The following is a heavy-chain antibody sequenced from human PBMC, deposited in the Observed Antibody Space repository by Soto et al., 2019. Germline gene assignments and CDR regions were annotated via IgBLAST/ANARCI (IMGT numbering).Heavy chain of an antibody. CDR1: GGTFSSYA. CDR3: ASEMATIPGY. J-gene: IGHJ4*02. Sequence: PGASVTVSCKASGGTFSSYAISWVRQAPGQGLEWMGGIIPIFGTANYAQKFQGRVTITADESTSTAYMELSSLRSEDTAVYYCASEMATIPGYWGQGTLVTVSS. D-gene: IGHD5-12*01. V-gene: IGHV1-69*13. CDR2: IIPIFGTA.